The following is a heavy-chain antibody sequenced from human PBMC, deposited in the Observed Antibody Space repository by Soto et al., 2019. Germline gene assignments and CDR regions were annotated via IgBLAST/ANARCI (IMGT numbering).Heavy chain of an antibody. Sequence: PGESLKISCKGSGYSFTSYWISWVRQMPGKGLEWMGRIDPSDSYTNYSQSFQGHVTISADKSISTAYLQWSSLKASDTAMYYCARASSSSEYYYYGMDVWGQGTTVTVSS. V-gene: IGHV5-10-1*01. CDR2: IDPSDSYT. CDR3: ARASSSSEYYYYGMDV. CDR1: GYSFTSYW. J-gene: IGHJ6*02. D-gene: IGHD6-6*01.